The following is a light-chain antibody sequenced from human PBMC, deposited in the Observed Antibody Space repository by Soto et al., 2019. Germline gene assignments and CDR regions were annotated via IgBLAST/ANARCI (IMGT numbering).Light chain of an antibody. V-gene: IGLV7-46*01. CDR1: TGTVTSGHF. CDR2: NTN. J-gene: IGLJ2*01. Sequence: AVVTQEPSLTVSPGGTVTLTCGSNTGTVTSGHFPYWIQQKPGQAPRTLICNTNNKHSWTPARFSGSLLGGKAALTLSGAQPEDEAEYYCLLAYSGARVFGGGTKVTVL. CDR3: LLAYSGARV.